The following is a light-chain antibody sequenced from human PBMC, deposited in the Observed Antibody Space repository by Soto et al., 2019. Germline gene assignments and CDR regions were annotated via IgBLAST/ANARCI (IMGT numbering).Light chain of an antibody. J-gene: IGKJ1*01. CDR2: AAS. V-gene: IGKV1-39*01. CDR3: QQSYSTPPT. Sequence: DIQMTQSPSSLSASVGDRGTITCRASLSISNYLNWYQQKPGKAPKLLMYAASSLQSGVPSRFGGSGSGTDFTLTISSLQPEDFATYYCQQSYSTPPTFGQGTKVEIK. CDR1: LSISNY.